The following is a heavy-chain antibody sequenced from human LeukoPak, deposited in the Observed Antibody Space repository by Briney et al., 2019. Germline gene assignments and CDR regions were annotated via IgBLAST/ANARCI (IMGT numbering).Heavy chain of an antibody. CDR2: IYHSGST. CDR1: GGSFSGYY. D-gene: IGHD2-8*01. V-gene: IGHV4-34*01. J-gene: IGHJ4*02. Sequence: PSETLSLTCAVYGGSFSGYYWGWIRQPPGKGLEWIGTIYHSGSTYYNPSLKSRLAISVDTSKNQFSLRLSSVTAADTAIYYCARGLYCTNGVCPYYFDYWGQGTLVTVSS. CDR3: ARGLYCTNGVCPYYFDY.